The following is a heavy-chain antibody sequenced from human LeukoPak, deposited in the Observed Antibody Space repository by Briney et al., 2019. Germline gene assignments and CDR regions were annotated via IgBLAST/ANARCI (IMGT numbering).Heavy chain of an antibody. CDR2: ISSGSSYI. CDR1: GFTFSSYS. Sequence: PGGSLRLSCAASGFTFSSYSMNWVRQAPGKGLEWVSSISSGSSYIYYADSVKGRFTISRDNAKNSLYLQMNSLRAEDTAVYYCARGGERMYYYDSSGYYYFDYWGQGTLVTVSS. V-gene: IGHV3-21*01. D-gene: IGHD3-22*01. CDR3: ARGGERMYYYDSSGYYYFDY. J-gene: IGHJ4*02.